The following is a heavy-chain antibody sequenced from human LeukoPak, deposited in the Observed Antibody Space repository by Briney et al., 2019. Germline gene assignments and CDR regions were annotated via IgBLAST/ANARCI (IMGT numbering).Heavy chain of an antibody. J-gene: IGHJ4*02. Sequence: SETLSLTCTVSGGSISSYYWSWIRQPPGKGLEWIGYIYYSGSTNYNPSLKSRVTLSVDTSKNQFSLKLSSVTAADTAVYYCARDGGALDYWGQGTLVTVSS. CDR2: IYYSGST. D-gene: IGHD3-3*01. V-gene: IGHV4-59*12. CDR1: GGSISSYY. CDR3: ARDGGALDY.